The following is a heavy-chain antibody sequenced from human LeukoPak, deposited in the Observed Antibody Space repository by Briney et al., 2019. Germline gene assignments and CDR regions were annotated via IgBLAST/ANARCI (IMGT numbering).Heavy chain of an antibody. CDR3: ARDLGRMRSSWYSVYYYGMDV. CDR1: GFTFSSYW. Sequence: GGSLRLSCSASGFTFSSYWMHWVRQAPGKGLVWVSRINSDGSSTSYADSVKGRFTISRDNAKNTLYPQMNSLRAEDTAVYYCARDLGRMRSSWYSVYYYGMDVWGQGTTVTVSS. CDR2: INSDGSST. V-gene: IGHV3-74*01. D-gene: IGHD6-13*01. J-gene: IGHJ6*02.